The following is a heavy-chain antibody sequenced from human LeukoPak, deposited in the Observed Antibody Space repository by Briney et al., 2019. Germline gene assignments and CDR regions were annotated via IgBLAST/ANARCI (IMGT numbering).Heavy chain of an antibody. CDR2: INAGNGNT. CDR3: AREFRYSSSWYTGSDYYYYYYMDV. V-gene: IGHV1-3*03. Sequence: ASVKVSCKASGYTFTSYAMHWVRQAPGQRLEWMGWINAGNGNTKYSQEFQGRVTITRDTSASTAYMELSSLRSEDMAVYYCAREFRYSSSWYTGSDYYYYYYMDVWGKGTTVTVSS. J-gene: IGHJ6*03. CDR1: GYTFTSYA. D-gene: IGHD6-13*01.